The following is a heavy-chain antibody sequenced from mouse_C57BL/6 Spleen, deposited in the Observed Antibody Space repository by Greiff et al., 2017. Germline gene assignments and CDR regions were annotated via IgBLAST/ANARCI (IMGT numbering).Heavy chain of an antibody. D-gene: IGHD2-3*01. J-gene: IGHJ1*03. V-gene: IGHV1-78*01. CDR2: IYPRDGST. CDR1: GYTFTDHT. CDR3: ARTDDGYHWYFDV. Sequence: LQESDAELVKPGASVKISCKVSGYTFTDHTIHWMKQRPEQGLEWIGYIYPRDGSTKYNEKFKGKATLTADKSSSTAYMQLNSLTSEDSAVYFCARTDDGYHWYFDVWGTGTTVTVSS.